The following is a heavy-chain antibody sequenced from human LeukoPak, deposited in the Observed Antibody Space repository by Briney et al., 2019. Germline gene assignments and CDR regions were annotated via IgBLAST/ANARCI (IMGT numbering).Heavy chain of an antibody. CDR3: ARDHVSSAAARSPLDY. D-gene: IGHD6-6*01. CDR2: ISYDGSNK. Sequence: ERSLRLSCAASGFTFSSYGMHWVRQAPGKGLEWVAVISYDGSNKYYADSVKGRFTISRDNAKNSLYLQMNSLRAEDTAVYYCARDHVSSAAARSPLDYWGQGTLVTVSS. CDR1: GFTFSSYG. J-gene: IGHJ4*02. V-gene: IGHV3-30*03.